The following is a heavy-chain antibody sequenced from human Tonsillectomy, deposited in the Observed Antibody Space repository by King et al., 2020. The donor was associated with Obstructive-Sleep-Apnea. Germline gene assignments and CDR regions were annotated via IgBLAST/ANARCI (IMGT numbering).Heavy chain of an antibody. CDR1: GGTFSSDA. CDR3: AGADGAGYQHGMDV. V-gene: IGHV1-69*01. J-gene: IGHJ6*02. D-gene: IGHD6-25*01. CDR2: IIPLFGTA. Sequence: VQLVESGAEVKKPGSWVKVSCKASGGTFSSDAISWVRQAPGQGLEWMGGIIPLFGTASYAQKFQGRVTITADESTSTAYMELSSLRSDDTAVYHCAGADGAGYQHGMDVWGQGTTVTVSS.